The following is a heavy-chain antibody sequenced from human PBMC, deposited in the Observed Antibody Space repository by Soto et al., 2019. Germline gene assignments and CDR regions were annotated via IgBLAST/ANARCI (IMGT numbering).Heavy chain of an antibody. J-gene: IGHJ5*02. D-gene: IGHD3-3*01. Sequence: QVQLVESGGGVVQPGDSLRLSCAASGFMFSGYGMHWIRQAPGKGLEWVAVISHDGSEKYYGDSVKGRCTVSRDNSNNTLFLQIDSLRAEDTAVYYCAKLVGGVKAIGAPGDWLDPWGQGTLVTV. CDR3: AKLVGGVKAIGAPGDWLDP. CDR1: GFMFSGYG. CDR2: ISHDGSEK. V-gene: IGHV3-30*18.